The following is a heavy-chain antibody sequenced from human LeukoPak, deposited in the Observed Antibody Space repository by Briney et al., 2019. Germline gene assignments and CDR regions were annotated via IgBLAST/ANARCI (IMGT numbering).Heavy chain of an antibody. CDR1: GFTFSSYG. CDR2: IWYDGSNK. D-gene: IGHD3-22*01. Sequence: PGGSLRLSCAASGFTFSSYGMHWVRQAPGKGLEWVAVIWYDGSNKYCADSVKGRFTISRDNSKNTLYLQVNSLRAEDTAVYYCARARNDYDSSGSSALDLWGQGTLVTVSS. CDR3: ARARNDYDSSGSSALDL. V-gene: IGHV3-33*01. J-gene: IGHJ5*02.